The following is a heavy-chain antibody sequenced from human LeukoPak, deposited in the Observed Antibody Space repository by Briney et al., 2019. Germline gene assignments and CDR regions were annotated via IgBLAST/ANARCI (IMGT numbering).Heavy chain of an antibody. D-gene: IGHD1-26*01. V-gene: IGHV3-53*01. CDR2: IYSGGST. J-gene: IGHJ4*02. CDR1: GFTVSTNY. CDR3: ARGSGGSYYMNY. Sequence: GGSLRLSCAASGFTVSTNYMSWVRQAPGKGLKWVSVIYSGGSTYYADSVKGRFTISRDNSKNTLYLQMNSLRAEDTAVYYCARGSGGSYYMNYWGQGTLVTVSS.